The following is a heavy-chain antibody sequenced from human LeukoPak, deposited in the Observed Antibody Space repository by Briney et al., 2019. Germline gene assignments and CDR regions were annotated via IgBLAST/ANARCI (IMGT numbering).Heavy chain of an antibody. CDR1: GYTFTGYY. D-gene: IGHD1-26*01. CDR2: INPNSGGT. J-gene: IGHJ4*02. Sequence: GASVKVSCKASGYTFTGYYMHWVRQAPGQGLEWMGWINPNSGGTNYAQKFQGRVTMTRDTSISTAYMELSRLRSDDTAVYYCAREGGKWELGFDYWGQGTLVTVSS. V-gene: IGHV1-2*02. CDR3: AREGGKWELGFDY.